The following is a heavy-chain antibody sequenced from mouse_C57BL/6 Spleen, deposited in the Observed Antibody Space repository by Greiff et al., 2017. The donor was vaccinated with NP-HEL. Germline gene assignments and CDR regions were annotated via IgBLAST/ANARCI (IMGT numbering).Heavy chain of an antibody. CDR3: ARHCYGSSYEARFAY. J-gene: IGHJ3*01. CDR2: ISGGGGNT. D-gene: IGHD1-1*01. V-gene: IGHV5-9*01. Sequence: EVKVEESGGGLVKPGGSLKLSCAASGFTFSSYTMSWVRQTPEKRLEWVATISGGGGNTYYPDSVKGRFTISRDNAKNTLYLQMSSLRSEDTALYYCARHCYGSSYEARFAYWGQGTLVTVSA. CDR1: GFTFSSYT.